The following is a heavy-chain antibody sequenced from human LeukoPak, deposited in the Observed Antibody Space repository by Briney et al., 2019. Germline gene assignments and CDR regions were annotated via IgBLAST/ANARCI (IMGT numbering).Heavy chain of an antibody. CDR1: GFTFSNYA. Sequence: PGGSLRLSCVVSGFTFSNYAMHWVRQAPGRGLEWVAVMSYDGTKIYYGDSVKGRFTISRDNSKNSVYLQMNSLRTEDTALYYCTKDRYCTTTSCPLDYWGQGTLVTVSS. CDR2: MSYDGTKI. V-gene: IGHV3-30*04. CDR3: TKDRYCTTTSCPLDY. D-gene: IGHD2-2*01. J-gene: IGHJ4*02.